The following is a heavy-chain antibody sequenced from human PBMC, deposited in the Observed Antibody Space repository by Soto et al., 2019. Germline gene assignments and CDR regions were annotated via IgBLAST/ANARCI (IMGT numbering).Heavy chain of an antibody. V-gene: IGHV4-30-4*01. D-gene: IGHD4-17*01. CDR1: GGSVSIGDYL. CDR3: ARARGGDSGDYASLFDR. J-gene: IGHJ5*02. CDR2: IHDSGNT. Sequence: SETLSLTCTVFGGSVSIGDYLWSWIRQRPGKGLEWIGNIHDSGNTYYNPSLKSRVTISLDTSKNQFSLKVTSMTAADTAVYFCARARGGDSGDYASLFDRWGQGNLVTV.